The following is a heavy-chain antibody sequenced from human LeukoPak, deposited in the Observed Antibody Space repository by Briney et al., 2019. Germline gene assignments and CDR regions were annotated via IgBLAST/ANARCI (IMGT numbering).Heavy chain of an antibody. V-gene: IGHV6-1*01. CDR1: GDSVSSDSAA. J-gene: IGHJ4*02. Sequence: SQTLSLTCAISGDSVSSDSAAWNWIRQSPSRGLEWLARTYFRSKWYYDYALAVKGRITINPDTSKNQFSLQLNSVTPEDTAVYYCARYYYDSSGKDFDYWGQGTLVTVSS. CDR2: TYFRSKWYY. CDR3: ARYYYDSSGKDFDY. D-gene: IGHD3-22*01.